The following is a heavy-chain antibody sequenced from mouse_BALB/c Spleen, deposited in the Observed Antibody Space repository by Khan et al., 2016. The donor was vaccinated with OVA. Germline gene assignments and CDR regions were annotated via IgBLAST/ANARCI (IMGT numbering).Heavy chain of an antibody. D-gene: IGHD1-3*01. CDR1: GYTFTDFT. J-gene: IGHJ3*01. CDR3: TRGGGGTSFAY. Sequence: QVRLQQSGAELVRPGVSVKISCKGSGYTFTDFTMHWVRQSHAMSLEWIGVISTYYGHATYNQEFKDKATLTEDNSSSTAYMELARLTSEASAIYYCTRGGGGTSFAYGGQGTLVTVSA. V-gene: IGHV1S137*01. CDR2: ISTYYGHA.